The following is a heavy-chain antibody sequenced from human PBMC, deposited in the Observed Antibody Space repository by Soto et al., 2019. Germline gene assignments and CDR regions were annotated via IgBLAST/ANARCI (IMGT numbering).Heavy chain of an antibody. V-gene: IGHV5-51*01. CDR1: GYSFTSYW. Sequence: GESLKISCKGSGYSFTSYWIGWVRQMPGKGLEWMGIIYPGDSDTRYSPSFQGQVTISADKSISTAYLQWSSLKASDTAMYYCARQTIYYDSSGCPRPGWFDPWGQGTLVTVSS. J-gene: IGHJ5*02. CDR3: ARQTIYYDSSGCPRPGWFDP. CDR2: IYPGDSDT. D-gene: IGHD3-22*01.